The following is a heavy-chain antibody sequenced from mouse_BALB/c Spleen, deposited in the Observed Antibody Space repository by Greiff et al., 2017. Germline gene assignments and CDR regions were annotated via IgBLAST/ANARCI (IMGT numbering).Heavy chain of an antibody. J-gene: IGHJ1*01. D-gene: IGHD1-1*01. Sequence: VQLQQSGPELVKPGASVKMSCKASGYTFTSYVMHWVKQKPGQGLEWIGYINPYNDGTKYNEKFKGKATLTSDKSSSTAFMELSSLTSEDSAVYYCARSRGTTVVAYWYFDVWGAGTTVTVSS. CDR2: INPYNDGT. V-gene: IGHV1-14*01. CDR3: ARSRGTTVVAYWYFDV. CDR1: GYTFTSYV.